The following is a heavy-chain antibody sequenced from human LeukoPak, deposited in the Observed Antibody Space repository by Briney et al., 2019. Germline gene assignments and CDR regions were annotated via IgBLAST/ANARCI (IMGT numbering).Heavy chain of an antibody. D-gene: IGHD4-17*01. Sequence: PSETLSLTCSVSGGSVSSYYWSWIRQSPGKGLEWIGYIHNSGRTNYNPSLKSRVTGFVDTSKNQVSLRLSSVTAADTAVYYCARHPSYGGSAFDIWGQGTMVTVSS. CDR1: GGSVSSYY. CDR3: ARHPSYGGSAFDI. V-gene: IGHV4-59*08. CDR2: IHNSGRT. J-gene: IGHJ3*02.